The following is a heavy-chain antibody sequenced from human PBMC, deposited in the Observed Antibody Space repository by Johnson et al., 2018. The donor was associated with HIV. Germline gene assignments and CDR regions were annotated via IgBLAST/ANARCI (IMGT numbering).Heavy chain of an antibody. CDR3: ARVRWQIQSVDVFDI. D-gene: IGHD5-24*01. CDR1: GFTVSSNY. Sequence: EVQLVESGGGLVQPGGSLRLSCAASGFTVSSNYMSWVRQAPGKGLEWVSVIFTVGDVYYADSVKGRFTISRDNAKNSLYLQMDSLRAEDTAVYYCARVRWQIQSVDVFDIWGQGTMVTVSS. CDR2: IFTVGDV. V-gene: IGHV3-66*01. J-gene: IGHJ3*02.